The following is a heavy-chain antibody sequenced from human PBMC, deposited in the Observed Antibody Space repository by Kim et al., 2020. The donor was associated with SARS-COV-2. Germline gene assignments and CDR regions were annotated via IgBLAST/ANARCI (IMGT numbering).Heavy chain of an antibody. J-gene: IGHJ4*02. CDR3: ARDSDGVVTAILSAFDY. CDR1: GYTFTGYY. Sequence: ASVKVSCKASGYTFTGYYMHWVRQAPGQGLEWMGWINPNSGGTNYAQKFQGRVTMTRDTSISTAYMELSRLRSDDTAVYYCARDSDGVVTAILSAFDYWGQGTLVTVSS. V-gene: IGHV1-2*02. CDR2: INPNSGGT. D-gene: IGHD2-21*02.